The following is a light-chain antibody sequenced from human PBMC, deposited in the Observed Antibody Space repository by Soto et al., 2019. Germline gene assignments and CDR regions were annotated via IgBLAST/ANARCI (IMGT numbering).Light chain of an antibody. CDR2: ASS. J-gene: IGKJ2*01. Sequence: DIQMTQSPSSVYASVGDRVTITCRASLDISNWLAWYQQKSGRAPKLLIYASSILQDGVPSSFSGSGSGTDFTLAISSLQPEDVATYYCQPASSLPYSFGQGTKLEIK. CDR1: LDISNW. V-gene: IGKV1-12*02. CDR3: QPASSLPYS.